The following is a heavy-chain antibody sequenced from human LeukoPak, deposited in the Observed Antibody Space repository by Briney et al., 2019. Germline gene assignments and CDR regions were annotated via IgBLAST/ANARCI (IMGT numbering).Heavy chain of an antibody. Sequence: SETLSLTCTVSGGSVISGTYYWSWIRQPPGKELEWIGYVSHSGSTYYNPSLKSRVTISVDTSKNQFSLKLSSVTAADTAVYYCARGGITVVTRFVDYWGQGTLVTVSS. CDR1: GGSVISGTYY. CDR3: ARGGITVVTRFVDY. J-gene: IGHJ4*02. D-gene: IGHD4-23*01. CDR2: VSHSGST. V-gene: IGHV4-61*01.